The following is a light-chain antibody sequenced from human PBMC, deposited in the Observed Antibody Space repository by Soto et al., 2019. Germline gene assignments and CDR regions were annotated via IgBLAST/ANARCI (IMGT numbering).Light chain of an antibody. V-gene: IGKV3-15*01. CDR2: GAS. Sequence: EIVMTQSPATLSVSPGERATLSCRASQSVSSNLAWYQQKPGQAPRLLIYGASARANGIPARFSGSGSGTEFILTISSLQSEDFAVYYCQQYNNWPPLTFGGGTKVDIK. CDR3: QQYNNWPPLT. J-gene: IGKJ4*01. CDR1: QSVSSN.